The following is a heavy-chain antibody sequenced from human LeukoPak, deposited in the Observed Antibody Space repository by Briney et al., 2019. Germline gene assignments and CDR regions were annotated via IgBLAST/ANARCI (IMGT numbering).Heavy chain of an antibody. D-gene: IGHD3-22*01. J-gene: IGHJ4*02. Sequence: GGSLRLSCAASGFTVSSDYMSWVRQAPGKGLEWVSVIYSDGSTYYADSVKGRFSISRDSSKNTLYLQMNSLRAEDAAVYYCARDRIYDSSGYYRFDSWGQGTLVTVSS. CDR3: ARDRIYDSSGYYRFDS. CDR2: IYSDGST. CDR1: GFTVSSDY. V-gene: IGHV3-53*01.